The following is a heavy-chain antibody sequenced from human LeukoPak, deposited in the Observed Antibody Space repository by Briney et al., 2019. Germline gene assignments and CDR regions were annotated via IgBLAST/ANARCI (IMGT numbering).Heavy chain of an antibody. CDR2: IKQDGSEK. CDR1: GFTFSDYY. V-gene: IGHV3-7*01. Sequence: GGSLRLSCAASGFTFSDYYMSWIRQAPGKGLEWVANIKQDGSEKYYVDSVKGRFTISRDNAKNSLYLEMNTLRAEDTAVYYCARVLVTWFGDYWGQGTLVTVSS. CDR3: ARVLVTWFGDY. J-gene: IGHJ4*02. D-gene: IGHD2-21*02.